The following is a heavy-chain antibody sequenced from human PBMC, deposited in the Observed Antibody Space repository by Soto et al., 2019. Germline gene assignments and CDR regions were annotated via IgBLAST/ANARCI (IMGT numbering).Heavy chain of an antibody. CDR1: GGSISSYY. CDR3: ARDSGPDDSNRGFDY. Sequence: SETLSLTCTVSGGSISSYYWSWIRQPPGKGLEWIGYIYYSGSTNYNPSLKSRVTISVDTSKNQFSLKLSSVTAADTAVYYCARDSGPDDSNRGFDYWGQGTLVTVSS. J-gene: IGHJ4*02. CDR2: IYYSGST. V-gene: IGHV4-59*01. D-gene: IGHD4-4*01.